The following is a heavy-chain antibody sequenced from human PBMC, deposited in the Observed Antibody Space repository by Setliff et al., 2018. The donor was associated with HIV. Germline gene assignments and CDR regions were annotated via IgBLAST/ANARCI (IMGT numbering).Heavy chain of an antibody. V-gene: IGHV4-61*09. D-gene: IGHD2-8*02. CDR1: GGSISSGSYY. Sequence: SETLSLTCTVSGGSISSGSYYWSWIRQPAGKGLEWIGEINHSGSTAYNPSLKSRLTISVDTSRNQFSLRLSSVTAADTAVYYCARAPTGVTNAFDIWGQGTMVTVSS. J-gene: IGHJ3*02. CDR3: ARAPTGVTNAFDI. CDR2: INHSGST.